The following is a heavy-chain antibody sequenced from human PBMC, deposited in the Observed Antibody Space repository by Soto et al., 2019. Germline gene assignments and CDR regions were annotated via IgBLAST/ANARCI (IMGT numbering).Heavy chain of an antibody. J-gene: IGHJ6*01. Sequence: QVQLVESGGGVAQPGRSLRLSCTVSGFTFSGHAMHWVRQAPGKGLEWVTQIWYDGSNKYYAESVKGRFTISRDNSKNTLYLHNNSLRVADTAVYYCARDGQGRAPYALDVWGQGTSVTVST. V-gene: IGHV3-33*01. CDR2: IWYDGSNK. CDR3: ARDGQGRAPYALDV. CDR1: GFTFSGHA.